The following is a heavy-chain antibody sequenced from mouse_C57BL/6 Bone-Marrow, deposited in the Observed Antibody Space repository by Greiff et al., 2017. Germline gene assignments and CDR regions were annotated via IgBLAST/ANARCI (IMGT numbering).Heavy chain of an antibody. V-gene: IGHV5-12*01. CDR2: ISTGGGST. D-gene: IGHD2-4*01. CDR1: GFTFSDYY. J-gene: IGHJ4*01. Sequence: EVQLVEPGGGLVQPGGSLKLSCAASGFTFSDYYMYWVRQTPEQRLEWVAYISTGGGSTYYPDTVKGRFTISRDNAKNTLYLQMSRLKAEDTAMYCCARPGMITSAMDYWGQGTSVTVAS. CDR3: ARPGMITSAMDY.